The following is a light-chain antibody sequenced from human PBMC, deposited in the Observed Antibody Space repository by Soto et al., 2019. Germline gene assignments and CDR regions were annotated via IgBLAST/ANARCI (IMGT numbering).Light chain of an antibody. CDR2: TND. V-gene: IGLV1-44*01. CDR1: SSNIGKNT. CDR3: AAWDGSLNAFYV. Sequence: QSVLTQPPSASGTPGHRVIVSCSGSSSNIGKNTVNWYQQLPGTAPKLLIYTNDQRPSGVPDRFSGSKSGTSASLAISGLQSEDEADYYCAAWDGSLNAFYVFGTGTKVTVL. J-gene: IGLJ1*01.